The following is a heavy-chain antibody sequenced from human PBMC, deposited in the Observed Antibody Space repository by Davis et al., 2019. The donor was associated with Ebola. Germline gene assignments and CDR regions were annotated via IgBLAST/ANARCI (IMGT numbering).Heavy chain of an antibody. CDR2: IYPGDSDT. CDR1: AYSFTTYW. D-gene: IGHD6-19*01. J-gene: IGHJ4*02. Sequence: GESLKISCKGSAYSFTTYWIGWVRQLPGKGLDWMGVIYPGDSDTRYSPSFQGQVTISADNSISTTYLQWSGLKASDSAMYYCARHPRGAVAGIYYFDLWGQGTLVTVSS. V-gene: IGHV5-51*01. CDR3: ARHPRGAVAGIYYFDL.